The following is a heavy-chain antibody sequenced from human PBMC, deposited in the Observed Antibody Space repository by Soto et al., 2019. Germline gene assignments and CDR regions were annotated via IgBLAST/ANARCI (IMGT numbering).Heavy chain of an antibody. Sequence: QVQLQESGPGLVKPSGTLSLTCAVSGGSISSSNWWSWVRQPPGKGLVWIGEIYHSGSTNYNPSRKSRVPISVDKSKNQFSLKLSSVTAADTAVYYCARSSLRSYYYDSSGWGQGTLVTVSS. V-gene: IGHV4-4*02. D-gene: IGHD3-22*01. CDR1: GGSISSSNW. CDR3: ARSSLRSYYYDSSG. CDR2: IYHSGST. J-gene: IGHJ4*02.